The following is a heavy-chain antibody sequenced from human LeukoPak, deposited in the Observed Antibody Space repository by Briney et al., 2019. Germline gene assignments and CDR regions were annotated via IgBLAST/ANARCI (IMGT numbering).Heavy chain of an antibody. CDR3: ARGVYCSSTSCSTMDY. D-gene: IGHD2-2*01. Sequence: ASETLSLTCTVSGGSISSYYWSWIRQPPGKGLEWIGYIYYSGSTNYNPSLKSRVTISVDTSKNQFSLKLSSVTAADTAVYYCARGVYCSSTSCSTMDYWGQGTLVTVSS. CDR2: IYYSGST. CDR1: GGSISSYY. J-gene: IGHJ4*02. V-gene: IGHV4-59*12.